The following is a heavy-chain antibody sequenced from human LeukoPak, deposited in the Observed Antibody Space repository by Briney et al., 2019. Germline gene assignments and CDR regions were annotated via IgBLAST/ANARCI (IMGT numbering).Heavy chain of an antibody. D-gene: IGHD2-2*01. Sequence: PSETLSLTCSVSGVSIKSYYGNWVRQSPGRGLEWIGYMHHSGSSHYNPFLKSRVSISLDTSKNQFYLRVSSVTAADTAVYYCAGGYGSSWSFDHWGQGTLATVSS. J-gene: IGHJ4*02. CDR1: GVSIKSYY. V-gene: IGHV4-59*01. CDR3: AGGYGSSWSFDH. CDR2: MHHSGSS.